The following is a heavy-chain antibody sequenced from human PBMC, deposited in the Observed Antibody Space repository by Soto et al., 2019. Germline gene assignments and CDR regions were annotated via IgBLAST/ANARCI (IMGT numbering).Heavy chain of an antibody. Sequence: GASVKLSCKASGYTFTSYGLSWVRQAPGQGLEWMGRISAYNYNTNYAQKLQGRVTMTTDTSTSTAYMELRSLRSDDTAVYYCARVVGALGHWFDPWGQGTLVTVSS. V-gene: IGHV1-18*01. D-gene: IGHD1-26*01. CDR1: GYTFTSYG. CDR2: ISAYNYNT. CDR3: ARVVGALGHWFDP. J-gene: IGHJ5*02.